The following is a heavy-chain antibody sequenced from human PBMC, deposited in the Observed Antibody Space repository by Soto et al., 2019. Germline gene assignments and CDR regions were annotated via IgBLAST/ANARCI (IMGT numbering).Heavy chain of an antibody. J-gene: IGHJ6*02. Sequence: EVQLLESGGGLVQPGGSLRLSCAASGFTFSSYAMSWVRQAPGKGLEWVSAISGSGAGTYHADSVKGRFTISRDNSKSTLYLQMNSLRAEDTAVYYCAKGPPEVQHHYCYGMDVWGQGTTVTVSS. CDR2: ISGSGAGT. CDR3: AKGPPEVQHHYCYGMDV. CDR1: GFTFSSYA. V-gene: IGHV3-23*01.